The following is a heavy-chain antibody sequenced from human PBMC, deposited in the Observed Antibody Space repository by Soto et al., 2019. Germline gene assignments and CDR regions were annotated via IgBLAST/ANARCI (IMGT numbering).Heavy chain of an antibody. CDR3: AKEGCSGGSCYVGLDV. CDR1: GFTFSSNA. CDR2: ITSNGGRT. J-gene: IGHJ6*02. V-gene: IGHV3-23*01. Sequence: GGSLRLSCAASGFTFSSNALSWVRQAPGKGLEWVSGITSNGGRTDYADSVKGRFTISRDNSKNTLYLQMNSLRAEDTAVYYCAKEGCSGGSCYVGLDVWGQGTTVTVSS. D-gene: IGHD2-15*01.